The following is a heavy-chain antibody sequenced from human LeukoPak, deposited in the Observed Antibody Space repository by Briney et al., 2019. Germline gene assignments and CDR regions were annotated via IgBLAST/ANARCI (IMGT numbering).Heavy chain of an antibody. CDR3: ARDRCRTIQRWFGQCRPHTHQQPYNWFDP. CDR2: ISYDGGNK. CDR1: GFTLGSYA. J-gene: IGHJ5*02. Sequence: LSGRSLRLSCAASGFTLGSYAMDWVRQAPRKRLERVAVISYDGGNKYYADSVKGRFTISRDNSKNTLYLQMNSLRAEDTAVNYYARDRCRTIQRWFGQCRPHTHQQPYNWFDPWGQGTLVTVSS. V-gene: IGHV3-30*04. D-gene: IGHD5-18*01.